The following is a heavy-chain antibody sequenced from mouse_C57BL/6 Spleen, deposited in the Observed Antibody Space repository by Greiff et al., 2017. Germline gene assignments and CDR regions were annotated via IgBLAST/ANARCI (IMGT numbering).Heavy chain of an antibody. D-gene: IGHD2-4*01. J-gene: IGHJ1*03. Sequence: EVHLVESGGGLVKPGGSLKLSCAASGFTFSDYGMHWVRQAPEKGLEWVAYISSGSSTIYYADTVKGRFTISRDNAKNTLFLQMTSLRSEDTAMYYCASSMITRYFDVWGTGTTVTGSS. V-gene: IGHV5-17*01. CDR2: ISSGSSTI. CDR3: ASSMITRYFDV. CDR1: GFTFSDYG.